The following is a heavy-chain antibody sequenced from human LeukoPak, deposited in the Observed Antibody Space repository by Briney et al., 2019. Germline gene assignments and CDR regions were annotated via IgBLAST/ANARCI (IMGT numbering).Heavy chain of an antibody. CDR1: GYSFTSYW. J-gene: IGHJ4*02. CDR3: ATSVFGSSYSFDY. Sequence: GAPLKIPCKGSGYSFTSYWISWVRQMPGKGLEWMGSIDPSDSYTNYSPSFQGHVTISADKSISTAYLQWSSLKASDTAMYYCATSVFGSSYSFDYWGQGTLVTVSS. CDR2: IDPSDSYT. D-gene: IGHD6-13*01. V-gene: IGHV5-10-1*01.